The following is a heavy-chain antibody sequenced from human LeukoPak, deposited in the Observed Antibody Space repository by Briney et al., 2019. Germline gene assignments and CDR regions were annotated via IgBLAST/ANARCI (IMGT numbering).Heavy chain of an antibody. Sequence: PSETLSLTCTVSGGTMSRYYWSWIRQAAGKAPEWIGRIYSTGSSDYNTSLQSRVTMSVDTSKNQFSLNVSTVTAADTAIYDCARDRWFNTWGQGTLVTVSS. CDR1: GGTMSRYY. CDR3: ARDRWFNT. J-gene: IGHJ5*02. V-gene: IGHV4-4*07. CDR2: IYSTGSS.